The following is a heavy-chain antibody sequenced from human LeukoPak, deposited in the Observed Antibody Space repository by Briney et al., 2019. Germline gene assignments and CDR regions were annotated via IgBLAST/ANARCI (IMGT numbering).Heavy chain of an antibody. Sequence: SQTLSLTCTVSGGSISSGSYYWSWIRQPAGKGLEWIGRIYTSGSTNYNPSLKSRVTISVDTSKNQFSLKLSSVTAADTAVYYCARAIVVGRDYYYYMDVWGKGTTVTISS. J-gene: IGHJ6*03. V-gene: IGHV4-61*02. D-gene: IGHD2-15*01. CDR3: ARAIVVGRDYYYYMDV. CDR2: IYTSGST. CDR1: GGSISSGSYY.